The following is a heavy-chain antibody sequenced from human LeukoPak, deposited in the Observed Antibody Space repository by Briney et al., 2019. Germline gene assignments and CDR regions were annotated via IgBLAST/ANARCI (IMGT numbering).Heavy chain of an antibody. CDR3: ERSDCSSSSCYHSDY. CDR1: GFTFSTYS. V-gene: IGHV3-21*01. Sequence: TGGSLRLSCAASGFTFSTYSMNWVRQAPGKGLEWVSSISSGSSYIYYADSVEGRFTISRDNAKNSLYLQMNSLRAEDTAVSYCERSDCSSSSCYHSDYWGQGTLVSVSS. D-gene: IGHD2-2*01. J-gene: IGHJ4*02. CDR2: ISSGSSYI.